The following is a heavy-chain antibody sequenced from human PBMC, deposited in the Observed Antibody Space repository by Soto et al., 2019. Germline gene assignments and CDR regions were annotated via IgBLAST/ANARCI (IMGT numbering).Heavy chain of an antibody. Sequence: PSETLSLTCTVSGGSITTYYWSWIRQPPGKGLEWIGNIYYSGSTTYEPSLKSRVTISVDTSKNQFSLKLTSVTAADTAVYYCARDLIYCSGGSCYSSGWFDPWGQGTLVTVSS. CDR1: GGSITTYY. CDR3: ARDLIYCSGGSCYSSGWFDP. J-gene: IGHJ5*02. V-gene: IGHV4-59*01. D-gene: IGHD2-15*01. CDR2: IYYSGST.